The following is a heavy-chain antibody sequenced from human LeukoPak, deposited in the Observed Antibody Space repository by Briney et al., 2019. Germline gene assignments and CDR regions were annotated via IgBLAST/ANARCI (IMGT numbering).Heavy chain of an antibody. V-gene: IGHV1-2*06. J-gene: IGHJ4*02. D-gene: IGHD2-2*01. CDR3: ARATPLHCSSTTCLFDY. CDR1: GYTVTGYN. CDR2: INPNSGDT. Sequence: ASVKVSCEASGYTVTGYNIHCVRQTPGQGVECMGRINPNSGDTNNAQKFQGRVTMTRDTSISTAYMELSRLRSDDTAVYYCARATPLHCSSTTCLFDYWGQGTLVTVSS.